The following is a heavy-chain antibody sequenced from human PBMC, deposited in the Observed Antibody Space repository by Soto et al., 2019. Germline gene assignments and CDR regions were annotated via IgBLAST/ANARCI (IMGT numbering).Heavy chain of an antibody. J-gene: IGHJ5*01. D-gene: IGHD3-16*01. CDR3: ARMTTLATGNWVDS. Sequence: SETLSLTCAVSGGSISSGGYTWSWIRQPPGRGLEWIGYIYHSGSTYYNPSLRSRVTISVDRNKNQFSLKLTSVTAADTAVYFCARMTTLATGNWVDSWGQGTLVTVSS. CDR1: GGSISSGGYT. CDR2: IYHSGST. V-gene: IGHV4-30-2*01.